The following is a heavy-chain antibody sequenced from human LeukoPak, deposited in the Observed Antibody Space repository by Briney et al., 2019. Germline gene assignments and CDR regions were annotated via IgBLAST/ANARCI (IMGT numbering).Heavy chain of an antibody. D-gene: IGHD3-16*01. V-gene: IGHV4-39*01. CDR1: GGSISSSSYY. Sequence: SETLSLTCTVSGGSISSSSYYWGWIRQPPGKGLEWLGSIYYSGSTYYKPSLRSRVTISVDTSKSQFSLKLSSVTAADTAVYYCARHQGGDGYNYYYYMDVWGKGTTVTVSS. CDR3: ARHQGGDGYNYYYYMDV. J-gene: IGHJ6*03. CDR2: IYYSGST.